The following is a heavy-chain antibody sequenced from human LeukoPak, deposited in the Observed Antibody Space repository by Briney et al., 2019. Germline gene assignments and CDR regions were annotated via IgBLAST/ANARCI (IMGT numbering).Heavy chain of an antibody. J-gene: IGHJ5*02. CDR2: IYYIGST. CDR1: GGSINSYY. Sequence: SETLSLTCTVSGGSINSYYWSWIRQPPGKGLEWIGYIYYIGSTNYNPSLRGRATISVDTSNNQFYLKLSSVTAADTAVYYCARRGYSSGSNWFDPWGRGTLVTVSS. D-gene: IGHD6-19*01. V-gene: IGHV4-59*08. CDR3: ARRGYSSGSNWFDP.